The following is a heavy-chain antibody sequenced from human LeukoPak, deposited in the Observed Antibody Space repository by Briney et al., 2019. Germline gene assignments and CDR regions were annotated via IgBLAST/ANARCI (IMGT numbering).Heavy chain of an antibody. CDR1: GGIFGSYA. CDR3: AKNYYDRSGYYQYYSDY. J-gene: IGHJ4*02. CDR2: ISGSGGST. Sequence: GSSVNVSCKASGGIFGSYAMSWVRQAPGKGLECVSAISGSGGSTYYADSVKGRFTISRDNSKNTLYLQVNSLRVEDTAVYYCAKNYYDRSGYYQYYSDYWGQGTLVTVSS. V-gene: IGHV3-23*01. D-gene: IGHD3-22*01.